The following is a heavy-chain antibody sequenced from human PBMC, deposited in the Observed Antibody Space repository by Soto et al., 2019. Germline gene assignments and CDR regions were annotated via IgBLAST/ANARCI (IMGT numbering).Heavy chain of an antibody. J-gene: IGHJ5*02. CDR2: IYWNDDK. D-gene: IGHD3-3*01. Sequence: ESGPTLVNPTQTLTLTCTFSGFSLSTSGVGVGWIRQPPGKALEWLALIYWNDDKRYSPSLKSRLTITKDTSKNQVVLTMTNMDPVDTATYYCAHRPYSYDFWSGYYSDWFDPWGQGTLVTVSS. CDR3: AHRPYSYDFWSGYYSDWFDP. V-gene: IGHV2-5*01. CDR1: GFSLSTSGVG.